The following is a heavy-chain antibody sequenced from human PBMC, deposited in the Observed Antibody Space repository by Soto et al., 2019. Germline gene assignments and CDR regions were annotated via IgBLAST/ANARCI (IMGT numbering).Heavy chain of an antibody. CDR1: GFTFSNYE. V-gene: IGHV3-48*03. J-gene: IGHJ4*02. CDR3: ARDLGRLAYFDY. Sequence: GSLRLSCAASGFTFSNYEMNWVRQAPGKGLEWLSYITSGGDTIDYADSVKGRFTISRDNAKNSLYLQMNSLRAEDTAIYYCARDLGRLAYFDYWGQGTLVTVSS. D-gene: IGHD1-26*01. CDR2: ITSGGDTI.